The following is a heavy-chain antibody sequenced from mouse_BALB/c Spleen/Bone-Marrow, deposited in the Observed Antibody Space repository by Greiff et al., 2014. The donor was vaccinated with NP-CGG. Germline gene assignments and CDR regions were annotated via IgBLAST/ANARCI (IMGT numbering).Heavy chain of an antibody. D-gene: IGHD4-1*01. V-gene: IGHV14-3*02. CDR1: GFNIKDTY. J-gene: IGHJ4*01. CDR3: ARWEYYAMDY. Sequence: EVQLQQSGAELVKPGASVKLTCTASGFNIKDTYMHWVKQRPEQGLEWIGRIDPANGNTKYDPKFQGKATITADTSSNTAYLQLSSLTSEDTAVYYCARWEYYAMDYWGQGTSVTVSS. CDR2: IDPANGNT.